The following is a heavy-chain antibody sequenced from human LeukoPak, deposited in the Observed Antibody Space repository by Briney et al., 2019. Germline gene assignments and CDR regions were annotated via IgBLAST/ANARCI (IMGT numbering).Heavy chain of an antibody. CDR1: GFTVSSNY. D-gene: IGHD5-12*01. V-gene: IGHV3-66*01. CDR2: LYSSGYT. J-gene: IGHJ4*02. Sequence: PGGSLRLSCAASGFTVSSNYMSWVRQAPGQGLEWVSVLYSSGYTKYADSVKGRFSISRDTSENTLSLHMNSLRAEDSAVYYCAAKGNGYNGTYVFAHWGRGTLVTVSS. CDR3: AAKGNGYNGTYVFAH.